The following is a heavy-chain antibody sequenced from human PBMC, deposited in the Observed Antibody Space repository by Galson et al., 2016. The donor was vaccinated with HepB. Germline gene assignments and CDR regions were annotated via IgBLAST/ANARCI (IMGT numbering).Heavy chain of an antibody. CDR2: IHNSGYT. V-gene: IGHV4-30-4*08. Sequence: TLSLTCNVSGVSVSGGDYSWSWIRQPPGKGLEWIGYIHNSGYTNYSPSLKSRLTISLDTAKNQFSLRLRSVTAADTALYYCARDGPRSAMGIWGLGTLVAVSS. CDR3: ARDGPRSAMGI. CDR1: GVSVSGGDYS. J-gene: IGHJ4*02. D-gene: IGHD5-18*01.